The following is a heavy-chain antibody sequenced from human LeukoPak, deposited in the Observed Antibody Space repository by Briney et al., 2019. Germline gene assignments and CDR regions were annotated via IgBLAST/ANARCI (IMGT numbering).Heavy chain of an antibody. CDR3: ARDGAAAGRNWFDP. CDR2: ISAYNGNT. V-gene: IGHV1-18*01. D-gene: IGHD6-13*01. CDR1: GYTFTSYG. Sequence: GASVKVSCKASGYTFTSYGISRVRQAPGQGLEWMGWISAYNGNTNYAQKLQGRVTMTTDTSTSTAYMELRSLRSDDTAVYYCARDGAAAGRNWFDPWGQGTLVTVSS. J-gene: IGHJ5*02.